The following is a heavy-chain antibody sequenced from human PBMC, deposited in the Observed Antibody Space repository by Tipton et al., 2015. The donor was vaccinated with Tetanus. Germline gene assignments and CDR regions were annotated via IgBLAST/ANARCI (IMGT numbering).Heavy chain of an antibody. CDR1: GNTFSSST. CDR3: GRGLKFYFDGGPCDY. V-gene: IGHV1-69*06. Sequence: QVQLVQSGAEVKKPGSSMRLSCKASGNTFSSSTLSWVRQAPGHGLEWMGMIVPLFGSAYYAQKFQDRVTITADKSASTAYLDLRSLKSDDTAVYYCGRGLKFYFDGGPCDYWGPGTVVTVSS. D-gene: IGHD3-9*01. J-gene: IGHJ4*02. CDR2: IVPLFGSA.